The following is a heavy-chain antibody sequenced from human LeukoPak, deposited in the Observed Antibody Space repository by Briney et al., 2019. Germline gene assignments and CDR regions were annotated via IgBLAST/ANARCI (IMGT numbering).Heavy chain of an antibody. CDR2: ISSDDSST. V-gene: IGHV3-74*01. J-gene: IGHJ4*02. CDR1: GFTFSSYW. CDR3: ARGGHHYHSSGYYGGTNFDY. Sequence: PGGSLRLSCAASGFTFSSYWMHWVRQDPGEGLVWVSRISSDDSSTSYADSVKGRFTISRDNAKNTLYLQMNSLRAEDTALYYCARGGHHYHSSGYYGGTNFDYWGQGTLVTVSS. D-gene: IGHD3-22*01.